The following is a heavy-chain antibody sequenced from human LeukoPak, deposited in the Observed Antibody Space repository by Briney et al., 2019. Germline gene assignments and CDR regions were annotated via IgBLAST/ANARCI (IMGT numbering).Heavy chain of an antibody. D-gene: IGHD7-27*01. CDR1: GYTFTSYY. CDR3: AGLLTGDDAFDI. CDR2: INPSGGST. Sequence: ASVKVSRKASGYTFTSYYMHWVRQAPGQGLEWMGIINPSGGSTSYAQKFQGRVTMTRDTSTSTVYMELSSLRSEDTAVYYCAGLLTGDDAFDIWGQGTMVTVSS. J-gene: IGHJ3*02. V-gene: IGHV1-46*01.